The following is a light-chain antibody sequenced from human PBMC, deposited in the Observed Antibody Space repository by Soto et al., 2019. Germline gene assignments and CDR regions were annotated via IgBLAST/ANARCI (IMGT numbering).Light chain of an antibody. CDR3: MQALQSLT. CDR2: FGS. CDR1: QILLYNNTHNY. V-gene: IGKV2-28*01. Sequence: EIVVTQSPLTLPVTPGEPASISCRPSQILLYNNTHNYLDWYVQKPGQSPQLLIYFGSNRAPGVPDRFSGSGSGTDFTLKINRVEAEDVGTYYCMQALQSLTFGQGTRLEIK. J-gene: IGKJ5*01.